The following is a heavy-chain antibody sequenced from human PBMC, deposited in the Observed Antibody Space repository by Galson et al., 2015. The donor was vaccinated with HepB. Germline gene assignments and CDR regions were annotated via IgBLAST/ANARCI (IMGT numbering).Heavy chain of an antibody. CDR1: GFTFSSYW. D-gene: IGHD3-22*01. CDR2: INSDGSST. V-gene: IGHV3-74*01. Sequence: SLRLSCAASGFTFSSYWMHWVRQAPGKGLVWVSRINSDGSSTSYADSVKGRFTISRDNAKNTLYLQMNSLRAEDTAVYYCARGGYDSSGYYEGMDVWGQGTTVTVSS. CDR3: ARGGYDSSGYYEGMDV. J-gene: IGHJ6*02.